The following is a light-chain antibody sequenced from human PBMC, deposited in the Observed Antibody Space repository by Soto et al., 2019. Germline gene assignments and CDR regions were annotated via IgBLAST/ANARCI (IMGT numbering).Light chain of an antibody. CDR2: EIS. CDR3: MQSIQLPWT. J-gene: IGKJ1*01. V-gene: IGKV2D-29*02. Sequence: EIVMPQTPLSLSVTPGQPASISCKSSQRLLLRDGQPSLSWYLQTPGQSPQLLIYEISNRFSGLPARFSGGGSRTYFTLNISRVEVEDVGVYYCMQSIQLPWTFGQATNVEIK. CDR1: QRLLLRDGQPS.